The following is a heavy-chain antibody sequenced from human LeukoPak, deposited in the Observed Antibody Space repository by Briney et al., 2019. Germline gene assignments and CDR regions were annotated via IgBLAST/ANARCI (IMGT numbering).Heavy chain of an antibody. J-gene: IGHJ6*04. CDR1: GFTFSSFA. CDR3: AELGITMIGGV. Sequence: HSGGSLRLSCSASGFTFSSFAMNWVRQAPGKGLVWVSLISGSGGSTYYADSVKGRITISRDNAKNSLYLQMNSLRAEDTAVYYCAELGITMIGGVWGKGTTVTISS. V-gene: IGHV3-23*01. D-gene: IGHD3-10*02. CDR2: ISGSGGST.